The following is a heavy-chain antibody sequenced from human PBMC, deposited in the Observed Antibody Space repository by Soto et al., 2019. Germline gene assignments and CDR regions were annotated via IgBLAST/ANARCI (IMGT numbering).Heavy chain of an antibody. Sequence: PGGSLRLSCAASGFTFSSYSMNWVRQAPGKGLEWVSYISSSSSTIYYADSVKGRFTISRDNAKNSRYLQMNSLRDEDTAVYYCGGDSSGYYYPDVFDIWGQGTMVTVSS. CDR3: GGDSSGYYYPDVFDI. J-gene: IGHJ3*02. D-gene: IGHD3-22*01. CDR1: GFTFSSYS. CDR2: ISSSSSTI. V-gene: IGHV3-48*02.